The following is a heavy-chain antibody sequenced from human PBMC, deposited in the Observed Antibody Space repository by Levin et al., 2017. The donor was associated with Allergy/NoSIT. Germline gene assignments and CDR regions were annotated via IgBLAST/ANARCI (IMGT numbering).Heavy chain of an antibody. CDR3: ARTRAPASYLYYAMDV. J-gene: IGHJ6*02. V-gene: IGHV3-7*01. CDR1: GFTFRSYW. D-gene: IGHD3-16*01. CDR2: IDKEGSES. Sequence: GGSLRLSCEASGFTFRSYWMTWVRQTPGKGLEWVASIDKEGSESYYVDSVKGRFTISRDNAKSSLHLEMDSLRVEDTGLYFCARTRAPASYLYYAMDVWGQGTTVTASS.